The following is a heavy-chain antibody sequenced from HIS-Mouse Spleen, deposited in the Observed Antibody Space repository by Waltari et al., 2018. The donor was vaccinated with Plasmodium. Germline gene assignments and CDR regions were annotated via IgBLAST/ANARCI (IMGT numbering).Heavy chain of an antibody. D-gene: IGHD6-6*01. CDR3: ARTTYSSSSAKYYYYGMDD. CDR2: IDWDDDK. J-gene: IGHJ6*02. V-gene: IGHV2-70*15. Sequence: QVTLRESGPALVKPTQTLTLTCTFSGFSLSTSGMCVSWIRQPPGKALEWLARIDWDDDKYYSTSLKTRLTITKDTSKNQVVLTMTNMDPVDTATYYCARTTYSSSSAKYYYYGMDDWGQGTTVTVSS. CDR1: GFSLSTSGMC.